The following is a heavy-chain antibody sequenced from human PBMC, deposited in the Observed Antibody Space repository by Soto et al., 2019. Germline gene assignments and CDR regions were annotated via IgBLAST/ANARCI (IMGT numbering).Heavy chain of an antibody. CDR2: ISYDGSNK. J-gene: IGHJ3*02. D-gene: IGHD6-13*01. CDR1: GFTFSSYG. V-gene: IGHV3-30*18. Sequence: QVQLVESGGGVVQPGRSLRLSCAASGFTFSSYGMHWVRQAPGKGLEWVAVISYDGSNKYYADSVKGRFTISRDNSKNTLYLQMNSLRAEDTAVYYCAKQEAAGAFDIWGQGTMVTVSS. CDR3: AKQEAAGAFDI.